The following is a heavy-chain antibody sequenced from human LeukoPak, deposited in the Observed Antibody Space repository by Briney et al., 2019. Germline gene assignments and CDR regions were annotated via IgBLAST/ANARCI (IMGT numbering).Heavy chain of an antibody. Sequence: GESLKISCKGSGYSFTSYWIGWVRQMPGKGLEWMGIIYPGDSDTRYSPSFQGQVTISADKSISTAYLQWSSLKASDTAMYYCARLLGDYDNYYYMDVWGKRTTVTLSS. V-gene: IGHV5-51*01. CDR3: ARLLGDYDNYYYMDV. J-gene: IGHJ6*03. CDR2: IYPGDSDT. CDR1: GYSFTSYW. D-gene: IGHD3-22*01.